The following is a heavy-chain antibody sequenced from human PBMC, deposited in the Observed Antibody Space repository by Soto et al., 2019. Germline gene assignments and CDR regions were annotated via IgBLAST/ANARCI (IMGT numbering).Heavy chain of an antibody. J-gene: IGHJ4*02. V-gene: IGHV3-23*01. CDR2: ISGSGGST. Sequence: GGSLRLSCAASGFTFSSYAMSWVRQAPGKGLEWVSAISGSGGSTYYADSVKGRFTISRDNSKNTLYLQMNSLRAEDTAVYYCAKCLSIAARKSVSFDYWRQGTLVTVSS. CDR1: GFTFSSYA. CDR3: AKCLSIAARKSVSFDY. D-gene: IGHD6-6*01.